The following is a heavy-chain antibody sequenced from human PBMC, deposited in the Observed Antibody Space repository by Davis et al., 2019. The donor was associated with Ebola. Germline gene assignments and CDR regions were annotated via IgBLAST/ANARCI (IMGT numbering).Heavy chain of an antibody. V-gene: IGHV4-4*02. D-gene: IGHD1-26*01. Sequence: PSETLSLTCAVSGGSISSSNWWSWVRQPPGKGLEWIGEIYHSGSTNYNPSLKSRVTISVDTSKNQFSLKLSSVTAADTAVYYCARAHSGSYFGWFDPWGQGTLVTVSS. CDR1: GGSISSSNW. CDR3: ARAHSGSYFGWFDP. J-gene: IGHJ5*02. CDR2: IYHSGST.